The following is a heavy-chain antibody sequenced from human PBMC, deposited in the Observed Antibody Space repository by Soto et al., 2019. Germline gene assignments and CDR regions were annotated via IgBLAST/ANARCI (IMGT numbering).Heavy chain of an antibody. V-gene: IGHV4-31*03. D-gene: IGHD1-20*01. CDR3: ARARPRAVYALYI. J-gene: IGHJ3*02. CDR2: IYYSGST. CDR1: GGSVNSGAYY. Sequence: SESLSLPCTVCGGSVNSGAYYWSWIRKRPGKRLACIGYIYYSGSTYYSPSFKSRLSISLHTSNHQFSLRLSSLTAADTAMHYCARARPRAVYALYIWGQRTMVTVSS.